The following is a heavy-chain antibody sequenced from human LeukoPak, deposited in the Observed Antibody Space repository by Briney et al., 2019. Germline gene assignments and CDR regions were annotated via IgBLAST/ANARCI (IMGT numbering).Heavy chain of an antibody. V-gene: IGHV1-46*01. Sequence: ASVKVSCKESGYTFTSYYMHWVRQAPGQGLEWMGIINPSGGSTSYAQKFQGRVTMTRDTSTSTVYMELSSLRSEDTAVYYCARDDQDLSSWYQSPDYWGQGTLVTVSS. J-gene: IGHJ4*02. CDR1: GYTFTSYY. CDR3: ARDDQDLSSWYQSPDY. CDR2: INPSGGST. D-gene: IGHD6-13*01.